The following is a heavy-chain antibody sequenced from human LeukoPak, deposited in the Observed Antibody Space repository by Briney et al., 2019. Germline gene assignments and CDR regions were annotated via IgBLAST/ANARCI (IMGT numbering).Heavy chain of an antibody. J-gene: IGHJ4*02. Sequence: PGGSLRLSCAASGFTFSSYSMNWVRQAPGKGLEWVSYISSSSSTIYYADSVKGRFTISRDNAKNSLYLQMNSLRAEDTAVYYCARAHYGDYVTNWGQGTLVTVSS. V-gene: IGHV3-48*04. D-gene: IGHD4-17*01. CDR3: ARAHYGDYVTN. CDR2: ISSSSSTI. CDR1: GFTFSSYS.